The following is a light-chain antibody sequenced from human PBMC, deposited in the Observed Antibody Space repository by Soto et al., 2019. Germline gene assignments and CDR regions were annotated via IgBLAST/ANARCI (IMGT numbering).Light chain of an antibody. V-gene: IGKV3-11*01. J-gene: IGKJ1*01. CDR3: QQYNDWPLT. Sequence: EIVLTQSPATLSLSPGERATLSCRASQSVSSYLAWYQQKAGQAPRLLIYDASNRATGIPARFSGSGSGTEFTLTISSLQSEDFALYYCQQYNDWPLTFGQGTKVDIK. CDR2: DAS. CDR1: QSVSSY.